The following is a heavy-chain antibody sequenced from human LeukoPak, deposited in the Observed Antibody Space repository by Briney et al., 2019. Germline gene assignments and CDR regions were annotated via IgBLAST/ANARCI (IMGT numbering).Heavy chain of an antibody. CDR1: GFTFSSYG. CDR3: AKLHSVVPAAIFFSVQSYYYYYMDV. CDR2: ISYDGSNK. D-gene: IGHD2-2*01. J-gene: IGHJ6*03. Sequence: PGGSLRLSCAASGFTFSSYGMHWVRQAPGKGLEWVAVISYDGSNKYYADSVKGRFTISRDNSKNTLYLQMNSLRAEDTAVYYCAKLHSVVPAAIFFSVQSYYYYYMDVWGKGTTVTVSS. V-gene: IGHV3-30*18.